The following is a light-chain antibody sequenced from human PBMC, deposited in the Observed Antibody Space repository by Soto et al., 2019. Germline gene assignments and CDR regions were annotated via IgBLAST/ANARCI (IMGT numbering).Light chain of an antibody. CDR1: QSVSSSY. CDR3: QQYGSSPFFT. CDR2: GAS. J-gene: IGKJ3*01. Sequence: EIVLTQSPGTLSLSPGERATLSCRASQSVSSSYLAWYQQKPGQAPRLLIYGASSRTTDIPDRFSGSGSGPDFTLTISRLKPEDFAVYYCQQYGSSPFFTFGPGTKVDIK. V-gene: IGKV3-20*01.